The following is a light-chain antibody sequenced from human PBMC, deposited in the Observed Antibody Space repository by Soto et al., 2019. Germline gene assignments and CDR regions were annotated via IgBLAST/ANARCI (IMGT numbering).Light chain of an antibody. CDR3: QQLKSNLIT. V-gene: IGKV1-9*01. CDR2: AAS. J-gene: IGKJ5*01. CDR1: QGINRF. Sequence: DAQLTQSPSFLSASVGDRVTITCLASQGINRFLAWYQQKPGKAPKLLIYAASTLQSGVPSRFSGSGSGTEFTLTISSLQPEDFATYYCQQLKSNLITFGQGTRLEIK.